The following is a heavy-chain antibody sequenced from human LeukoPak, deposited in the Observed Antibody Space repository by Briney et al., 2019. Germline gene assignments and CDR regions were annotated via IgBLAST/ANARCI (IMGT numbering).Heavy chain of an antibody. J-gene: IGHJ4*02. CDR2: INHSGST. Sequence: SETLSLTCAVYGGSFSGYYWSWIRQPPGKGLERIGEINHSGSTNYNPSLKSRVTISVDTSKNQFSLKLSSVTAADTAVYYCARVDKQQLTNDYWGQGTLVTVSS. V-gene: IGHV4-34*01. CDR3: ARVDKQQLTNDY. D-gene: IGHD6-13*01. CDR1: GGSFSGYY.